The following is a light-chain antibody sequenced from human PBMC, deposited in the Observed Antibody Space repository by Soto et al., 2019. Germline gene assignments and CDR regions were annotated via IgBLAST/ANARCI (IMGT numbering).Light chain of an antibody. CDR3: TTFAPGRIYV. CDR2: EVS. CDR1: SSDIGPYDY. Sequence: QSALTQPASVSGSPGQSITISCSGASSDIGPYDYVSWYQHHPGRAPKLLIYEVSNRSSGVSYRFSGSKSGNTASLTISGLQAEDEGDYYCTTFAPGRIYVFGSGTKVTVL. J-gene: IGLJ1*01. V-gene: IGLV2-14*01.